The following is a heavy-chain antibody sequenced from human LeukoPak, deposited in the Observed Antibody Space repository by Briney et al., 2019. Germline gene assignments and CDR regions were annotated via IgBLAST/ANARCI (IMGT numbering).Heavy chain of an antibody. J-gene: IGHJ4*02. CDR2: FSGSGGST. V-gene: IGHV3-23*01. D-gene: IGHD3-22*01. CDR3: AKFQHYYDSSGYSTPDY. CDR1: GFTFSSYA. Sequence: PGGSLRLSCAASGFTFSSYAMSWVRQAPGKGLEWVSAFSGSGGSTYYADSVKGRFTISRDNSKNTLYLQMNSLRAEDTAVYYCAKFQHYYDSSGYSTPDYWGQGTLVTVSS.